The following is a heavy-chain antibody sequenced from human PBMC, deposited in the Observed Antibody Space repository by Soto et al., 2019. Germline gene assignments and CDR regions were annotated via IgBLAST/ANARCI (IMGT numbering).Heavy chain of an antibody. CDR1: SGSISSYY. J-gene: IGHJ5*02. CDR3: ARSAIPRGGWFRP. V-gene: IGHV4-59*03. CDR2: IHYTGNT. D-gene: IGHD2-21*01. Sequence: SETLSLTCTVSSGSISSYYWSWIRQPPGKGLEWIGYIHYTGNTNSNPSLKGRVSMSVDTSKKQFSLRMISVTAADTAMYYCARSAIPRGGWFRPWGQGVLVTVSS.